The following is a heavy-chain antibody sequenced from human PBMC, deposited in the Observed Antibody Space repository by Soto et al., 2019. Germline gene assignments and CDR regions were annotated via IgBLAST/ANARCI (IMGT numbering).Heavy chain of an antibody. V-gene: IGHV4-39*01. D-gene: IGHD6-25*01. J-gene: IGHJ5*02. Sequence: QLQLQESGPGLVKPSETLSLTCTVSGGSISSSSYYWGWIRQPPGKGLEWIGSIYYSGSTYYNPSLTCRVTISVDTPKNQYSLKLSSVTAADTAVYYCARLGASSGPFWFDPWGQGTLVTVSS. CDR3: ARLGASSGPFWFDP. CDR1: GGSISSSSYY. CDR2: IYYSGST.